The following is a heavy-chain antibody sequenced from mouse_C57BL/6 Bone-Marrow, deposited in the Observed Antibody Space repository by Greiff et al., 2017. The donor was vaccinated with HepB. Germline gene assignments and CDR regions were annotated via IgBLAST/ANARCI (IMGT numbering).Heavy chain of an antibody. CDR2: IHPSDSDT. V-gene: IGHV1-74*01. CDR1: W. D-gene: IGHD1-1*01. CDR3: ANYLRNV. Sequence: QVQLQQPGAELVKPGASVKVSYWMHWVKQRPGQGLEWIGRIHPSDSDTNYNQKFKGKATLTVDKSSSTAYMQLSSLTSEDSAVYYCANYLRNVWGTGTTVTVSS. J-gene: IGHJ1*03.